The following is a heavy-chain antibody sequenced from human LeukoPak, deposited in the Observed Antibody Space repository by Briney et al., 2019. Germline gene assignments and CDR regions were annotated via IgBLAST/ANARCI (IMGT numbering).Heavy chain of an antibody. CDR1: GFTLSSYA. CDR3: AVHPGIAAAGALDY. CDR2: VSGSGGST. D-gene: IGHD6-13*01. J-gene: IGHJ4*02. Sequence: PGGSLRLSCAASGFTLSSYAMSWVRQAPGKGLVWVSIVSGSGGSTDYANSVKGRFTISRDNSRNTLYLQMNSLRAEDTALYYCAVHPGIAAAGALDYWGQGTLVTVSS. V-gene: IGHV3-23*01.